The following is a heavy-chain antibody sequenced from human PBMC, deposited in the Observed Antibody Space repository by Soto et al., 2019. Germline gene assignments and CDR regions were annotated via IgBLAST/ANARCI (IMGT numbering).Heavy chain of an antibody. V-gene: IGHV1-18*01. Sequence: ASVKVSCKASGYTFTSYGISWVRQAPGQGLEWMGWISAYNGNTNYAQKLQGRVTMTTDTSTSTAYMELRSLRSDDTAVYYCASAHAGHPIRSKGYCSGGSCSYDAFDIWGQGTMVTVSS. CDR1: GYTFTSYG. D-gene: IGHD2-15*01. J-gene: IGHJ3*02. CDR3: ASAHAGHPIRSKGYCSGGSCSYDAFDI. CDR2: ISAYNGNT.